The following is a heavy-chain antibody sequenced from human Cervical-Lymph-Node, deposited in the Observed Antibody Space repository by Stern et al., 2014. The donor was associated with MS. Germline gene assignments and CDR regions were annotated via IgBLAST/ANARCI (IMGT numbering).Heavy chain of an antibody. J-gene: IGHJ6*02. CDR2: CYFSGST. CDR1: GGSISSYY. Sequence: QLQMQESGPGLVKPSETLSLTCTVSGGSISSYYWSWIRQPPGKGLEWIGFCYFSGSTNYNPSLKSRVTISVDTSKNQFSLKLSSVTAADTAVYYCARDSYYDFWSGYPYGMDVWGQGTTVTVSS. V-gene: IGHV4-59*01. D-gene: IGHD3-3*01. CDR3: ARDSYYDFWSGYPYGMDV.